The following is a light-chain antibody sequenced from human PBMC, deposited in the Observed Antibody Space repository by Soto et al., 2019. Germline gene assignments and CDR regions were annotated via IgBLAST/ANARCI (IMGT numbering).Light chain of an antibody. CDR2: GVS. V-gene: IGLV2-14*01. Sequence: QSVLTHPASVSGSPVQSITISCTGTITDMGAYNYGSWYHQHPGKAPELLIYGVSSRPSGVSNRFSACNCANAAHLTRSGIQAHDEAEYYCSSYTSSITPDVFGTGTTVTVL. CDR1: ITDMGAYNY. CDR3: SSYTSSITPDV. J-gene: IGLJ1*01.